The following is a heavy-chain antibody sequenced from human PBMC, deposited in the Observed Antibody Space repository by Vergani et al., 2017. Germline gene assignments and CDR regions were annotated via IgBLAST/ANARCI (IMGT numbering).Heavy chain of an antibody. CDR2: FNPEGGNT. CDR1: GYTLTELS. Sequence: QVHLLQSGAEVKKPGASVRVSCKVSGYTLTELSMHWVRQPPGKGLEWMGGFNPEGGNTIYAQNFQGRVTMTEDTSTDTAYMELSSLRSEDTAVYYCAKLISKWADGKNYYTLDVWGQGTPVTVSS. CDR3: AKLISKWADGKNYYTLDV. D-gene: IGHD1-26*01. V-gene: IGHV1-24*01. J-gene: IGHJ6*02.